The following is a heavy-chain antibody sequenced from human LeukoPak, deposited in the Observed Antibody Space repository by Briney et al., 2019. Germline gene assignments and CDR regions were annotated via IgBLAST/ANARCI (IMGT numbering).Heavy chain of an antibody. V-gene: IGHV3-15*01. CDR1: EFTFIRYS. CDR2: IKSKTDGGTT. J-gene: IGHJ2*01. Sequence: GGSLRLSCAASEFTFIRYSMNWVRQAPGKGLEWVGLIKSKTDGGTTDYAAPVKGRFTISRDDSKNTLYLQMSSLKTEDTAVYYCATVYWYFDLWGRGTLVSVSA. CDR3: ATVYWYFDL.